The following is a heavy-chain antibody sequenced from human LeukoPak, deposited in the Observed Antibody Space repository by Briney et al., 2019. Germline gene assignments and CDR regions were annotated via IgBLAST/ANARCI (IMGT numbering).Heavy chain of an antibody. J-gene: IGHJ4*02. CDR3: AKGGISLVRGSFDY. CDR2: MSGSGFDT. CDR1: GLTLRNYA. Sequence: GGSLRLSCAATGLTLRNYAMSWVRQAPGKGLEWVSAMSGSGFDTYYADSVKGRFTISRDTSKNTLYLQMNSLRVADTAVYYCAKGGISLVRGSFDYWGQGTLVTVS. D-gene: IGHD3-10*01. V-gene: IGHV3-23*01.